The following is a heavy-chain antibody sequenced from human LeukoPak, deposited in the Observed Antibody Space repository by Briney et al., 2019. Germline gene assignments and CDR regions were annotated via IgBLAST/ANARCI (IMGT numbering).Heavy chain of an antibody. CDR2: IKQDGSEK. V-gene: IGHV3-7*01. CDR1: GFTFSSYW. J-gene: IGHJ4*02. CDR3: ARDGWYCSSTSCSGYFDY. D-gene: IGHD2-2*01. Sequence: GGSLRLSCAASGFTFSSYWMSWVRQAPGKGLEWVANIKQDGSEKYYVDSVKGRFTISRDNAKNSPYLQMNSLRAEDTAVYYCARDGWYCSSTSCSGYFDYWGQGTLVTVSS.